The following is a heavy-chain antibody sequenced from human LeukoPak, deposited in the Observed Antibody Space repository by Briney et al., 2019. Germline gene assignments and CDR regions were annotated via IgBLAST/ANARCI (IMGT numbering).Heavy chain of an antibody. J-gene: IGHJ6*02. D-gene: IGHD2-2*01. V-gene: IGHV4-34*01. Sequence: SETLSLTCAVYGGSFSGYYWSWIRQPPGKGLEWIGEINHSGSTYYNPSLKSRVTISVDTSKKQFSLKLRSVTAADTAIYYCTRLGYCSSTSCYYYYDMDVWGQGTTVTVSS. CDR2: INHSGST. CDR3: TRLGYCSSTSCYYYYDMDV. CDR1: GGSFSGYY.